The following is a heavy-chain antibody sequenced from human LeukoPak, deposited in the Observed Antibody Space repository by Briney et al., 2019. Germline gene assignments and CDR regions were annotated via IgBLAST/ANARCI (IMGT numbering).Heavy chain of an antibody. V-gene: IGHV3-30*02. D-gene: IGHD3-9*01. J-gene: IGHJ6*03. CDR3: AKDGGEYYDILTGYYPRLYYMDV. CDR2: ILYDGTNK. Sequence: PGGSLRLSCAASGFTFSSFGMHWVRQAPGQGLEWVAFILYDGTNKYYADSVKGRFTISRDNSKNTLYLQMNSLRAEDTAVYYCAKDGGEYYDILTGYYPRLYYMDVWGKGTTVTISS. CDR1: GFTFSSFG.